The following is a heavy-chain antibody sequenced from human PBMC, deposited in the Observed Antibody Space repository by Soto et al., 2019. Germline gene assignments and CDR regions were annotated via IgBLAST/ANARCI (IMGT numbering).Heavy chain of an antibody. CDR2: IISSGSFI. CDR1: VFSVSTDN. Sequence: GGSLRLSGAAAVFSVSTDNMNLIRQAPEKALECVSSIISSGSFIYYADSVKDRFTVSRESSENKCYLQMNRLRAEDTDLYDCARRVWLESWGKGTLVTVSS. CDR3: ARRVWLES. V-gene: IGHV3-21*04. J-gene: IGHJ5*01.